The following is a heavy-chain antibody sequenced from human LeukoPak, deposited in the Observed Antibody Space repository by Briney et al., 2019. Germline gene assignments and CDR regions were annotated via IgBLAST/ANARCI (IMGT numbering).Heavy chain of an antibody. CDR2: INHSGST. V-gene: IGHV4-34*01. CDR1: GGSFSGYY. J-gene: IGHJ5*02. Sequence: PPETLSLTCAVYGGSFSGYYWSWIRQPPGKGLEWIGEINHSGSTNYNPSLKSRVTISVDTSKNQFSLKLSSVTAADTAVYYCARDCSSTNCYRGGFDPWGQGTLVTVSS. CDR3: ARDCSSTNCYRGGFDP. D-gene: IGHD2-2*01.